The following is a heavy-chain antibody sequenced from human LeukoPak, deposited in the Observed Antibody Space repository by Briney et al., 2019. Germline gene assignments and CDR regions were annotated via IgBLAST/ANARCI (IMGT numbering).Heavy chain of an antibody. V-gene: IGHV3-66*01. CDR1: GFTFSSYW. CDR2: IYLAGNT. Sequence: GGSLRLSCAASGFTFSSYWMSWVRQAPGKGLEWVSVIYLAGNTYYADSVRGRFSISRDNSKNTLDLQMDSLTIDDTAVYYCARGDGYNYWDYWGQGTLVTVSS. CDR3: ARGDGYNYWDY. J-gene: IGHJ4*02. D-gene: IGHD5-24*01.